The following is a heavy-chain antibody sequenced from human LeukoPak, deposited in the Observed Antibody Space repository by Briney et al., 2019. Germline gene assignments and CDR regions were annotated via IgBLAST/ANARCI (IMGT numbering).Heavy chain of an antibody. J-gene: IGHJ4*02. V-gene: IGHV5-51*01. D-gene: IGHD5-18*01. Sequence: GESLKISCKGSGYSFNNYWIGWVRQMPGKGLEWMGIIYPSDSDTRYSPSFQGQVTISADKSISTAYLQWSSLKASDTAMYDCARGLTGYSYGDFDYWGQGTLVTVPS. CDR2: IYPSDSDT. CDR3: ARGLTGYSYGDFDY. CDR1: GYSFNNYW.